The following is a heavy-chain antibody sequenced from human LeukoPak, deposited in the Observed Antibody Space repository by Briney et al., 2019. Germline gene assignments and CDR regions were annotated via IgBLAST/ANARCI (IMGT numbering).Heavy chain of an antibody. CDR1: GGSISSCY. D-gene: IGHD6-19*01. J-gene: IGHJ5*02. CDR3: AGYSSGWPNWFDP. V-gene: IGHV4-59*01. CDR2: IYYSGST. Sequence: PSETLSLTCTVSGGSISSCYWSWIRQPPGKGLEWIGYIYYSGSTNYNPSLKSRVTISVDTSKNQFSLKLSSVTAADTAVYYCAGYSSGWPNWFDPWGQGTLVTVSS.